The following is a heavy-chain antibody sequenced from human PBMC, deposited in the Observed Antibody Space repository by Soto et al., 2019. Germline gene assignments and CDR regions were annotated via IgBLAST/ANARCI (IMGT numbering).Heavy chain of an antibody. Sequence: HPGGSLRLSCAAPGFTFSTYGMHWVRQAPGKGLEWVAVIRYDGSNKHYADSVKGRFTISRDNSRNTLYLEMNSLRAEDSAVYYCARDYDTSGYVLYFFDYWGQGT. CDR1: GFTFSTYG. V-gene: IGHV3-33*01. CDR3: ARDYDTSGYVLYFFDY. J-gene: IGHJ4*02. CDR2: IRYDGSNK. D-gene: IGHD3-22*01.